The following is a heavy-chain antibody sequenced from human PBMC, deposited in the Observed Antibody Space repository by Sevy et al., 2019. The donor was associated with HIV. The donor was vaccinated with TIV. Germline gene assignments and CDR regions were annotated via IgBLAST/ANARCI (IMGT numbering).Heavy chain of an antibody. Sequence: SETLSLTCTVSGGSVSSGSYYWSWIRQPPGKGLEWIGYIYYSGSTNYNPSLKSRVTISVDTSKNQFSLKLSSVTAADTAVYYCARVWSPPRFLEWSPISHNWFDPWGQGTLVTVSS. J-gene: IGHJ5*02. V-gene: IGHV4-61*01. D-gene: IGHD3-3*01. CDR1: GGSVSSGSYY. CDR2: IYYSGST. CDR3: ARVWSPPRFLEWSPISHNWFDP.